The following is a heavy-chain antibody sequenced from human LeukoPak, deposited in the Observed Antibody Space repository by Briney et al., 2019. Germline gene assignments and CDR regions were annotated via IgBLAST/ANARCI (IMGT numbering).Heavy chain of an antibody. CDR1: GFTFSSYA. Sequence: GSPTLSCAASGFTFSSYAMSWVRQAPGRGLAWVSALSGSGGGTYYADSVKGRFTISRDNSKNTLYPQMNSLRAEDTDVYYCAKPAGIGYFDYGGQGTVVTVSS. CDR2: LSGSGGGT. CDR3: AKPAGIGYFDY. J-gene: IGHJ4*02. V-gene: IGHV3-23*01.